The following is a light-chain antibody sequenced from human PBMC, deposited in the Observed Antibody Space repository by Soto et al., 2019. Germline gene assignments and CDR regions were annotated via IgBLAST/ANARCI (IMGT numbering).Light chain of an antibody. V-gene: IGLV1-44*01. Sequence: QSVLTKPPSASGTPGRRVTISYSGSSSNIGSNTVNWYQQLPGTAPKLVIYSNNQRPSGVPDRFSGSKSGTSASLAISGLQSEDEADYYCVAWDDSLNGYVVFGGGTKVTXL. CDR2: SNN. CDR3: VAWDDSLNGYVV. J-gene: IGLJ2*01. CDR1: SSNIGSNT.